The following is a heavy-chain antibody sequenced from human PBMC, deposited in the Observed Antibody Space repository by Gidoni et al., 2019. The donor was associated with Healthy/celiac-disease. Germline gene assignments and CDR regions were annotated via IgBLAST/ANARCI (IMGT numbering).Heavy chain of an antibody. CDR3: AKALAAAGVNQH. D-gene: IGHD6-13*01. V-gene: IGHV3-23*01. J-gene: IGHJ1*01. Sequence: EVQLLESGGGLVQPGGSLRLSCAAFGSTFSSYAMSWVRQAPGKGLEWGSAISGSGGSTYYADSVKGRFTISRDNSKNTLYLQMNSLRAEDTAVYYCAKALAAAGVNQHWGQGTLVTVSS. CDR2: ISGSGGST. CDR1: GSTFSSYA.